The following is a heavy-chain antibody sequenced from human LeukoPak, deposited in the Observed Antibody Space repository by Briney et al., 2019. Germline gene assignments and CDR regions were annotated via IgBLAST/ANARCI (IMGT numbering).Heavy chain of an antibody. D-gene: IGHD2-2*01. CDR3: ARSGVVVPAAMHYYYGMDV. Sequence: ASVKVSCKAAGDTFTSYDINWGRQATGEGGEWMEGMNPNSGNTGYAQKFQGRVTMTRNTSISKAYMELSRVRSEDTAVYYCARSGVVVPAAMHYYYGMDVWGQGTTVTVSS. CDR2: MNPNSGNT. J-gene: IGHJ6*02. CDR1: GDTFTSYD. V-gene: IGHV1-8*01.